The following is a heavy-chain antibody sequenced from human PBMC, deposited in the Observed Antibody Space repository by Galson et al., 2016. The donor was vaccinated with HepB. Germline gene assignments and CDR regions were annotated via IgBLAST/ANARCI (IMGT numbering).Heavy chain of an antibody. V-gene: IGHV3-7*01. D-gene: IGHD1-1*01. CDR3: VRSTEEWYNRYYYYGMDV. CDR2: IKAGGSEK. J-gene: IGHJ6*02. CDR1: GFTFSTYW. Sequence: SLRLSCAASGFTFSTYWMNWVRQAPGKGLEWVANIKAGGSEKYYVDSVEGRFTISRDNAKNSLYPQMNSLRVEDTAVYYCVRSTEEWYNRYYYYGMDVWGQGTTVTVSS.